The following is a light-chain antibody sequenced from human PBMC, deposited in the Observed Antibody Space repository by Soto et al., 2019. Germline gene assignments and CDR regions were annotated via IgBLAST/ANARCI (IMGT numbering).Light chain of an antibody. CDR3: QQYGISPLT. V-gene: IGKV3-20*01. CDR2: GAS. J-gene: IGKJ4*01. Sequence: EVVLTQSPGTLSLSPGERATLSCRASQSLTTSFLAWYQQKPGQAPRLLIYGASDRATGIPDRFSGSGSGTDFTLTISRLEPEDFAVYYCQQYGISPLTFGGGTKVEIK. CDR1: QSLTTSF.